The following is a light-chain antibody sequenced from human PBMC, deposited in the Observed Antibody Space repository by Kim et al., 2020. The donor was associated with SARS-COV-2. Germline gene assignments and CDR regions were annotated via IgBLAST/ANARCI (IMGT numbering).Light chain of an antibody. J-gene: IGKJ2*01. Sequence: LSVSQRDRATHARRASPSVVSDLAWAQQRFGPAARLLIYAASTRATGTPARCSGSGSGTEFTHPITSLQSEDFAVYFCQQYNDWHSFGQGTKL. V-gene: IGKV3-15*01. CDR2: AAS. CDR3: QQYNDWHS. CDR1: PSVVSD.